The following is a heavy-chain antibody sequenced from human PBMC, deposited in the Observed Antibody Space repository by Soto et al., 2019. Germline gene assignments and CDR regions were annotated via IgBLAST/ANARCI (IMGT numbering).Heavy chain of an antibody. J-gene: IGHJ5*02. Sequence: GGSLRLSCAASGFTFSSYAMSWVRQAPGKGLEWVSAISGSGGSTYYADSVKGRFTISRDNSKNTLYLQMNSLRAEETAVYYCAKGSERDYYDSSGYHNWFDPWGQGTLVTVSS. CDR2: ISGSGGST. D-gene: IGHD3-22*01. V-gene: IGHV3-23*01. CDR1: GFTFSSYA. CDR3: AKGSERDYYDSSGYHNWFDP.